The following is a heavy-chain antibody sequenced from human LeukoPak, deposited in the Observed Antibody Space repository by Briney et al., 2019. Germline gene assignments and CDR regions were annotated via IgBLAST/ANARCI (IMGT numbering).Heavy chain of an antibody. CDR3: ARADYYDFWSGSRRQYYYYYGMDV. Sequence: ASVKVSCKASGGTFSSYAISWVRQAPGQGLEWMGGIIPIFGTANYAQKFQGRVTITADESTSTAYMELSSLRSEDTAVYYCARADYYDFWSGSRRQYYYYYGMDVWGQGTTVTVSS. CDR1: GGTFSSYA. CDR2: IIPIFGTA. J-gene: IGHJ6*02. D-gene: IGHD3-3*01. V-gene: IGHV1-69*01.